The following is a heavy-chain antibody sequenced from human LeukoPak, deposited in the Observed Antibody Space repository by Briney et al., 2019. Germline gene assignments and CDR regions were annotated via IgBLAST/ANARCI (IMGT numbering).Heavy chain of an antibody. V-gene: IGHV3-21*01. J-gene: IGHJ4*02. CDR3: ARDPRLEISGLVIDMLDY. Sequence: GGSLRLSCTVSGFTFSTYWVSWVRQAPGKGLGWVSYMSSSSSYIYYADSVKGRFAISRDNAKNSLYLQMNSLRAEDSGIYYCARDPRLEISGLVIDMLDYWGQGTLVTVSS. D-gene: IGHD3-3*01. CDR1: GFTFSTYW. CDR2: MSSSSSYI.